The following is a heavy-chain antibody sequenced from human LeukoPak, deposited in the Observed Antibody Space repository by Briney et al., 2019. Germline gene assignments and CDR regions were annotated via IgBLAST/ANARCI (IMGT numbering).Heavy chain of an antibody. Sequence: SETQSLTCTVSGGSISSSDYYWGWIRQPPGKGLEWIGSIYYSGNTYYNPSLKSRVTISVDTSKNQFSLRLSFVTAADTAVYYCARYTTAMVSFDYWGQGTLVTVSS. CDR3: ARYTTAMVSFDY. D-gene: IGHD5-18*01. CDR2: IYYSGNT. V-gene: IGHV4-39*01. CDR1: GGSISSSDYY. J-gene: IGHJ4*02.